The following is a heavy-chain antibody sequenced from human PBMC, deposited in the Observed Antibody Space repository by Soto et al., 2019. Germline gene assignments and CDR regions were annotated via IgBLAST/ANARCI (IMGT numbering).Heavy chain of an antibody. J-gene: IGHJ5*02. CDR3: ARAGPPDIAWFDP. Sequence: QVQLVQSGAEVKKPGSSVKVSCEASGGTFSIDTISWVRQAPGQGLEWMGGSANSAQKFQGRLTVTADESTSTVYLQLSSLTSEDTAVYYCARAGPPDIAWFDPWGQGTLVSVSS. CDR2: GSA. D-gene: IGHD2-15*01. V-gene: IGHV1-69*01. CDR1: GGTFSIDT.